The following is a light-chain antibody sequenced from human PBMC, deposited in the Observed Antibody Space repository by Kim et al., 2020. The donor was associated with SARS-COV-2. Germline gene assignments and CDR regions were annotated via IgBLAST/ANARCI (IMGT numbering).Light chain of an antibody. V-gene: IGKV3-15*01. CDR1: QSVSSN. CDR3: QQYNNWPPYT. Sequence: VSTGERATLSCRASQSVSSNLAWYQQTPGLAPRLLIYDASTRATGVPTRFSGSGSGTEFTLTISSLQSEDFAVYYCQQYNNWPPYTFGQGTKLEI. CDR2: DAS. J-gene: IGKJ2*01.